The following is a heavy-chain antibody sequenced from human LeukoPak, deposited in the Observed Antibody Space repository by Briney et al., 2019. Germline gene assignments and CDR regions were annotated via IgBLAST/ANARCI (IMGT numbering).Heavy chain of an antibody. Sequence: GGSLRLSCAASGFTFSSYAMSWVRQAPGKGLEWVSAISGSGGSTYYADSVKGRFTISRDNSKNTLYLQMNSLRAEDTAVCYCAKDMSDSSGWYPYCGMDVWGKGTTVTVSS. CDR2: ISGSGGST. CDR1: GFTFSSYA. CDR3: AKDMSDSSGWYPYCGMDV. D-gene: IGHD6-19*01. J-gene: IGHJ6*04. V-gene: IGHV3-23*01.